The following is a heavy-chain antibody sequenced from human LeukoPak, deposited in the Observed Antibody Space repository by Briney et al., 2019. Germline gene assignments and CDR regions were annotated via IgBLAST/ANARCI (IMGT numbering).Heavy chain of an antibody. CDR2: IWYDGSIK. Sequence: GRSLRLSCAASGFTFSSYGMHWVRQAPGKGLEWVAVIWYDGSIKYYADSVKGRFTISRDNSKNMLYLQMNSLRAEDTAVYYCARDPNYDILTGYPAGHAFDIWGQGTMVTVSS. CDR1: GFTFSSYG. V-gene: IGHV3-33*01. CDR3: ARDPNYDILTGYPAGHAFDI. J-gene: IGHJ3*02. D-gene: IGHD3-9*01.